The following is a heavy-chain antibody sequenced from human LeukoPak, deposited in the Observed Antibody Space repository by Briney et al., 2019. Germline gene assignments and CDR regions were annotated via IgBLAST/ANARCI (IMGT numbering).Heavy chain of an antibody. J-gene: IGHJ5*02. CDR2: IYYSGST. V-gene: IGHV4-59*01. CDR3: ARGGVAVALANWFDP. Sequence: SETLSLTCTVSGGSISSYYWSWIRQPPGKGLEWIGYIYYSGSTNYNPSLKSRVTISVDTSKNQFSLKLSSVTAADTAVYYCARGGVAVALANWFDPWGQGTLVTVSS. D-gene: IGHD6-19*01. CDR1: GGSISSYY.